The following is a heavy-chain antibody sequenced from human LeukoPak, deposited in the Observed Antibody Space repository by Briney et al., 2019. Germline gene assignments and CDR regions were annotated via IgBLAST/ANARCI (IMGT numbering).Heavy chain of an antibody. V-gene: IGHV4-39*01. CDR3: ARQFATASADTRGYFDF. Sequence: PSETLSLTCSVSGASISSSNDYWGWIRQAPGKGLEWIGSITYDGSAHYNPSLMSRATILVDTSKNQFSLKLSSVTAADAAMYYCARQFATASADTRGYFDFWGQGTVDTVSS. CDR1: GASISSSNDY. CDR2: ITYDGSA. D-gene: IGHD2-2*01. J-gene: IGHJ4*02.